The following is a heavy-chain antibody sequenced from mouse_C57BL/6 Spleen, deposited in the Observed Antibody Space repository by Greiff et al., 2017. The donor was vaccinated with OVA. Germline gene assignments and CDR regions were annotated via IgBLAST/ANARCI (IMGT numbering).Heavy chain of an antibody. V-gene: IGHV14-4*01. CDR2: IDPENGDT. Sequence: EVQLVESGAELVRPGASVKLSCTASGFNIKDDYMHWVKQRPEQGLEWIGWIDPENGDTEYASKFQGKATITADTSSNTAYLQLSSLTSEDTAVYYCTTEYYGNWAYWGQGTLVTVSA. CDR3: TTEYYGNWAY. D-gene: IGHD2-1*01. J-gene: IGHJ3*01. CDR1: GFNIKDDY.